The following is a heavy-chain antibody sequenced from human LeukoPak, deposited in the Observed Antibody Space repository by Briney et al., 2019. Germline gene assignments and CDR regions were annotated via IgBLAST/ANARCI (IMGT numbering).Heavy chain of an antibody. D-gene: IGHD3-10*01. V-gene: IGHV3-11*01. CDR3: ARLRGDYYGSGSYSDY. CDR2: IRSSGSTI. J-gene: IGHJ4*02. Sequence: GGSLRLSCAASGFTFSDYYMSWIRQAPGKGLEWVSYIRSSGSTIYYADSVKGRFTISRDNAKNSLYLQMNSLRAEDTAVYYCARLRGDYYGSGSYSDYWGQGTLVTVSS. CDR1: GFTFSDYY.